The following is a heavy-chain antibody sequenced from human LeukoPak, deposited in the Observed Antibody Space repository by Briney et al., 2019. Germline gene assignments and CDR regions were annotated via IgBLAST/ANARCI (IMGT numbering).Heavy chain of an antibody. Sequence: GGSLRLSCAASRFTFSNYWMNWVRQAPGKGLEWVANIKQDGSEKYYVDSVKGRFTISRDNAKNSLYLQLNSLRAEDTAVYYCAVSHSGSLDYWGQGTLVTVSS. CDR1: RFTFSNYW. V-gene: IGHV3-7*02. CDR3: AVSHSGSLDY. CDR2: IKQDGSEK. J-gene: IGHJ4*02. D-gene: IGHD6-13*01.